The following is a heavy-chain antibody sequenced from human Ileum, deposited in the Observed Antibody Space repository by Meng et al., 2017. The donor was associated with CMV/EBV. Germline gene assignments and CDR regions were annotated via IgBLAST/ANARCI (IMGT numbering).Heavy chain of an antibody. CDR2: INHRGTT. CDR1: GGSFSNFA. Sequence: QLQAGGAGQVKPSETLSLTCGVNGGSFSNFAWTWIRQPPGKGPEWIGDINHRGTTNYSPSLKSRVTISIDTSKKQFSLRLSSLTAADTAVYYCTRGRVGDWGFDFWGQGTLVTVSS. D-gene: IGHD1-26*01. J-gene: IGHJ4*02. V-gene: IGHV4-34*02. CDR3: TRGRVGDWGFDF.